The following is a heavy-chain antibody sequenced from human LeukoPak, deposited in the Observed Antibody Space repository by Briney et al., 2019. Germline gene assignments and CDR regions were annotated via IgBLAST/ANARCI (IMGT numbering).Heavy chain of an antibody. D-gene: IGHD1-26*01. CDR1: GYTFTDYY. CDR2: IHPNFGGA. CDR3: ARDHRGSHFDY. J-gene: IGHJ4*02. V-gene: IGHV1-2*02. Sequence: ASVKVSCKASGYTFTDYYLHWVRQAPGQGLEWMGWIHPNFGGANYAQKFQGRVTMTRDTSISAVYMELSRLTSGDTAVYYCARDHRGSHFDYWGQGSLVTVS.